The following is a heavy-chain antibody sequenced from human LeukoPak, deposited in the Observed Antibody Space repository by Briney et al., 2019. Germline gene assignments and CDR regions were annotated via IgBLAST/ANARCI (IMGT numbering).Heavy chain of an antibody. CDR2: INYSGSA. J-gene: IGHJ4*02. D-gene: IGHD3-3*01. V-gene: IGHV4-59*01. Sequence: SETLSLTCTVSGGSISNYYSSWVRQPPGKGLEWIGYINYSGSANYNPSLKSRVTMSVDTSKNQFSLKLTSVTAADTAVYYCARVYRDDFWSGYSTHFDYWGQGTLVTVSS. CDR1: GGSISNYY. CDR3: ARVYRDDFWSGYSTHFDY.